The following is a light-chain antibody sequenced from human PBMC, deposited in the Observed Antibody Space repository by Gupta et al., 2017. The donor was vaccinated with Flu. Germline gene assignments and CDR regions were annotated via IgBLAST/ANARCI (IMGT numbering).Light chain of an antibody. V-gene: IGLV2-14*01. J-gene: IGLJ3*02. CDR1: SSDVGGYNY. Sequence: QSALTQPASVSGSPGPSITISCTGTSSDVGGYNYVSWYQQYTGKAHKLMIYEVSNRPSGVSNRFSGSKSANTASLTISGLQAEDEANYYCSSFTSSDTWVFGGGTKLTVL. CDR3: SSFTSSDTWV. CDR2: EVS.